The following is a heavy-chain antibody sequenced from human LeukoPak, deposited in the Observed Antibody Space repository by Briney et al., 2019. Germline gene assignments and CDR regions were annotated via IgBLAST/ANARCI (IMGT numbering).Heavy chain of an antibody. J-gene: IGHJ4*02. V-gene: IGHV3-23*01. CDR2: NAGDK. CDR3: AKEYDY. Sequence: NAGDKYYSGSVKGRFTISRDNSKNTLYLQMNSLRAEDTAVYYCAKEYDYWGQGTLVTVSS.